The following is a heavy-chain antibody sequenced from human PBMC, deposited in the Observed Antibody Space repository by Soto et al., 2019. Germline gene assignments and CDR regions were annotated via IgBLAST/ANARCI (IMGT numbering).Heavy chain of an antibody. D-gene: IGHD3-16*01. CDR3: ARSATSYDLDY. CDR1: GGSISGYY. V-gene: IGHV4-59*01. Sequence: PSETLSLTCIVSGGSISGYYWSWIRQPPVKGLQWIGYIYYSGTTNYNPSLKRRVSMSIDTSRNQFSLKLTSATAADTAVYYCARSATSYDLDYWGQGTQVTVSS. J-gene: IGHJ4*02. CDR2: IYYSGTT.